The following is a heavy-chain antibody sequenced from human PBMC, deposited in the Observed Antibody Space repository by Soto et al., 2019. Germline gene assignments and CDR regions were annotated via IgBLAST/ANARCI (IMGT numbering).Heavy chain of an antibody. CDR1: GYAFTTYD. J-gene: IGHJ4*02. V-gene: IGHV1-8*01. D-gene: IGHD5-18*01. CDR3: AIGSYSSGNRNFDY. Sequence: QVQLVQSGAEVKKPGASVKVSCKASGYAFTTYDINWVRQATGQGLEWMGWMNPNGGNTGYAQKFQGRVTMTRNTSINTAYIELSRLRYEDTGVYYCAIGSYSSGNRNFDYWGQGTLVTVSS. CDR2: MNPNGGNT.